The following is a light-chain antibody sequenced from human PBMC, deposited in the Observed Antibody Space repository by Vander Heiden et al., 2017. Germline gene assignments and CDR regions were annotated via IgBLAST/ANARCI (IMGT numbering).Light chain of an antibody. CDR1: QSISAD. V-gene: IGKV3-11*01. CDR3: QQRNSWPRT. CDR2: EAS. Sequence: EIVLTQSPATLSLSPGERATLSCRASQSISADLAWYQQKPGQAPRLLIYEASNRATGIPARFSGSGSGTDFTLTISNLEPEDFAVYYCQQRNSWPRTFGQGTKVEI. J-gene: IGKJ2*01.